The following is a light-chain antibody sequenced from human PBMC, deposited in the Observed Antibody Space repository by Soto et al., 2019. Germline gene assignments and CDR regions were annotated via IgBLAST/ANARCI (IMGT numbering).Light chain of an antibody. CDR2: GAS. J-gene: IGKJ4*01. CDR1: QSVINN. V-gene: IGKV3-15*01. CDR3: QQYYNLPLT. Sequence: IAMTQSPAPLSVSPGERATLSCRASQSVINNLAWYQQKPGQAPGLLIYGASTRATGIPARFSGSGSGTEFTFTISSLQSEDFAVYYCQQYYNLPLTFGGGTKVEIK.